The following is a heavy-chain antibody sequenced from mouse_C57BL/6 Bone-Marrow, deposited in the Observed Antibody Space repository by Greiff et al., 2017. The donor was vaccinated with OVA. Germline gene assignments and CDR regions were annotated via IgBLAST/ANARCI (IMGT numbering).Heavy chain of an antibody. CDR1: GYTFTSYT. D-gene: IGHD2-1*01. CDR2: INPSSGYT. Sequence: VKLMESGAELARPGASVKMSCKASGYTFTSYTMHWVKQRPGQGLEWIGYINPSSGYTKYNQKFKDKATLTADKSSSTAYMQLSSLTSEDSAVYYCARIYYGNYYAMDYWGQGTSVTVSS. J-gene: IGHJ4*01. V-gene: IGHV1-4*01. CDR3: ARIYYGNYYAMDY.